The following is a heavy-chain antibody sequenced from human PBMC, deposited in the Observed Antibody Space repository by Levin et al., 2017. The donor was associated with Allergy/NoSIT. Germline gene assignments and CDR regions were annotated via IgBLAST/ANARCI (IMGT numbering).Heavy chain of an antibody. V-gene: IGHV3-74*01. CDR3: ARDLRLTFTMKASHRGWFDP. J-gene: IGHJ5*02. CDR2: INSDGSST. D-gene: IGHD3-22*01. CDR1: GFTFSSYW. Sequence: GGSLRLSCAASGFTFSSYWMHWVRQAPGKGLVWVSRINSDGSSTSYADSVKGRFTISRDNAKNTLYLQMNSLRAEDTAVYYCARDLRLTFTMKASHRGWFDPWGQGTLVTVSS.